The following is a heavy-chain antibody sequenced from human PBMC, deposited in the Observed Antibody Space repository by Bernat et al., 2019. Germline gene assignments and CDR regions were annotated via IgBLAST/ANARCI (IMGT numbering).Heavy chain of an antibody. D-gene: IGHD1-7*01. Sequence: QLQLQESGPGLVKPSETLSLTCTVSCGSISSSSYYWGWIRQPPGKGLEWIGSIYYSGSTYYNPSLKSRVTISVDTSKNQFSLKLSSVTAADTAVYYCASQVLELGGDYWGQGTLVTVSS. CDR1: CGSISSSSYY. V-gene: IGHV4-39*01. CDR3: ASQVLELGGDY. J-gene: IGHJ4*02. CDR2: IYYSGST.